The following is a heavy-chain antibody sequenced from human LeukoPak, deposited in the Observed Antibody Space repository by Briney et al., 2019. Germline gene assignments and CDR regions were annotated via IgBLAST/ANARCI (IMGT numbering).Heavy chain of an antibody. CDR3: ARVARYGGNSGHYYYYYMDV. CDR2: FSAYNGNT. CDR1: GYTFTSYG. Sequence: ASVKVSCKASGYTFTSYGISWVRQAPGQGLEWRGWFSAYNGNTNYAQKLQGRVTMTTDTSTSTAYMELRSLRSDDTAVYYCARVARYGGNSGHYYYYYMDVWGKGTTVTISS. D-gene: IGHD4-23*01. J-gene: IGHJ6*03. V-gene: IGHV1-18*01.